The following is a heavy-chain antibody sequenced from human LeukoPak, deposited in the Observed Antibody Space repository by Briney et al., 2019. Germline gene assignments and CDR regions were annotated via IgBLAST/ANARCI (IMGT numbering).Heavy chain of an antibody. CDR1: GFTFSSYW. D-gene: IGHD2-8*02. V-gene: IGHV3-7*01. J-gene: IGHJ6*03. CDR2: IKQDGSEK. Sequence: GGSLRLSCAASGFTFSSYWMSWVRQAPGKGLEWVANIKQDGSEKYYVDSVKGRFTISRDNADNSLYLQMTSLRVEDTAVYFCASRYCTGVNCFAASYICMDVWGKGTTVIVSS. CDR3: ASRYCTGVNCFAASYICMDV.